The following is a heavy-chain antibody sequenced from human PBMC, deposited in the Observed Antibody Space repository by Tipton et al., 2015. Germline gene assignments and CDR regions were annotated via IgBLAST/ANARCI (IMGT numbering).Heavy chain of an antibody. D-gene: IGHD3-3*01. CDR1: GFAFRNYT. Sequence: SLRLSCAASGFAFRNYTTTWVRQAPGKGLEWVSALSPSGFSAFSAGSVQGRFIISRNNSNNTLSLQMNSLRAEDTAIYYCATSLRRLRFWEYLSPFDYWGQGTLVTVSS. J-gene: IGHJ4*02. V-gene: IGHV3-23*01. CDR3: ATSLRRLRFWEYLSPFDY. CDR2: LSPSGFSA.